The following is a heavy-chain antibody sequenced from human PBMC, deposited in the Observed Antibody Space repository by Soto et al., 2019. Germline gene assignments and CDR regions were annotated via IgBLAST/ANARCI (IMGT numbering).Heavy chain of an antibody. D-gene: IGHD2-21*02. J-gene: IGHJ6*02. CDR1: GYSLTHYG. CDR3: ATADYYYGMAV. V-gene: IGHV1-18*04. CDR2: ISVYNGNT. Sequence: VKVACNPSGYSLTHYGRIWVRQSPGQGLEWMGWISVYNGNTNYAQKLQGRVNMTTDTSTSTAYMELRSLRSDDPAVYSCATADYYYGMAVCGQGTTVTVSS.